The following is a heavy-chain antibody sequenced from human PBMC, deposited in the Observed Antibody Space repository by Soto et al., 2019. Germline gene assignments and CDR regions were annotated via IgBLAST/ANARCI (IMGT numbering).Heavy chain of an antibody. CDR2: ISSSSSYI. CDR1: GFTFSSYS. V-gene: IGHV3-21*01. CDR3: ARDQEITMVRSSYYYMDV. Sequence: GGSLRLSCAASGFTFSSYSMNWVRQAPGKGLEWVSSISSSSSYIYYADSVKGRFTISRDNAKNSLYLQMNSLRAEDTAVYYCARDQEITMVRSSYYYMDVWGKGTTVTVSS. J-gene: IGHJ6*03. D-gene: IGHD3-10*01.